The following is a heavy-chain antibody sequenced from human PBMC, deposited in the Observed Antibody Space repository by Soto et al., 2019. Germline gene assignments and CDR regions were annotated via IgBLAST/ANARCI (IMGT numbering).Heavy chain of an antibody. J-gene: IGHJ4*02. D-gene: IGHD2-2*01. CDR2: IYPADSDT. CDR3: ARRDLTSSLFASDY. Sequence: PGESLKISCKGSGYSFTNYWIAWVRQMPGKGLEYMGIIYPADSDTRYSPSFQGQVTISADKSISTAYLQWSSLKASDTAIYYCARRDLTSSLFASDYWGEGTLVTVS. V-gene: IGHV5-51*01. CDR1: GYSFTNYW.